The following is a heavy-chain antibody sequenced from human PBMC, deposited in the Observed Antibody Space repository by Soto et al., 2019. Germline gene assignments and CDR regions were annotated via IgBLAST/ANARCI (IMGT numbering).Heavy chain of an antibody. CDR2: ISSSSSYI. J-gene: IGHJ6*03. CDR3: ARDEVSQRSGSSSDYYYYYMDV. V-gene: IGHV3-21*01. D-gene: IGHD6-6*01. Sequence: GGSLRLSCAASGFTFSSYSMNWARQAPGKGLEWVSSISSSSSYIYYADSVKGRFTISRDNAKNSLYLQMNSLRAEDTAVYYCARDEVSQRSGSSSDYYYYYMDVWGKGTTVTVS. CDR1: GFTFSSYS.